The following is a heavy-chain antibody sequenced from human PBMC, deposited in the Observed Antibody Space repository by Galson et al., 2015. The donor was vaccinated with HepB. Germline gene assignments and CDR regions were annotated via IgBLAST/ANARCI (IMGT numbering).Heavy chain of an antibody. V-gene: IGHV1-18*01. CDR1: GYTFTSHG. J-gene: IGHJ3*01. D-gene: IGHD6-19*01. Sequence: SVKASCKASGYTFTSHGISWVRQAPGQGLEWMGWISGYTGDTNYAQNFQGRVTVSTDTPTRTAYMELRSLRSDDTAVYYCARAPPRAVGLLGAFDLWGQGTMVTVSS. CDR2: ISGYTGDT. CDR3: ARAPPRAVGLLGAFDL.